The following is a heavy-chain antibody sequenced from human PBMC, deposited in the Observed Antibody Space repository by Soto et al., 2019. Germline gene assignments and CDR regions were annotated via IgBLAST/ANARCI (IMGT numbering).Heavy chain of an antibody. D-gene: IGHD3-9*01. V-gene: IGHV1-69*12. J-gene: IGHJ6*02. Sequence: QVQLVQSGAEVKKPGSSVKVSCKASGGTFSSYAISWVRQAPGQGLEWMGGIIPIFGTANYAQKFQGRVTITADESTSTDYMELSSLRSEDTAVYYCARPFLDDILTGAYYYGMDVWGQGTTVTVSS. CDR2: IIPIFGTA. CDR3: ARPFLDDILTGAYYYGMDV. CDR1: GGTFSSYA.